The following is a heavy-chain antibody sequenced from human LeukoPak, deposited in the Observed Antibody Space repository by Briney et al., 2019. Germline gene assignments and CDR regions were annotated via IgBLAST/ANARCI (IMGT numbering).Heavy chain of an antibody. Sequence: PGGSLRLSCAASGFTFTAYWMHWVRQAPGKGLVWVSRINSDGSSTTYADSVKGRFTISRDNAKNTLYLQMNSLRAEDTAVYYCARGRVGATFSDYWGQRTLVTVSS. J-gene: IGHJ4*02. D-gene: IGHD1-26*01. CDR3: ARGRVGATFSDY. V-gene: IGHV3-74*03. CDR1: GFTFTAYW. CDR2: INSDGSST.